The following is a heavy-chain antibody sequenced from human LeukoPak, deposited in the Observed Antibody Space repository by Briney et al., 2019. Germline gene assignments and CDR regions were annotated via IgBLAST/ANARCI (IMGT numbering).Heavy chain of an antibody. Sequence: ASVKVSCKASGYTFTSYDINWVRQATGQGLEWMGWMNPNSGNTGYAQKFQGRVTMTRNTSISTAYMELSSLRSEDTAVYYCARRAPYGDYFYYYYGMDVWGQGTTVTVSS. D-gene: IGHD4-17*01. J-gene: IGHJ6*02. V-gene: IGHV1-8*01. CDR1: GYTFTSYD. CDR2: MNPNSGNT. CDR3: ARRAPYGDYFYYYYGMDV.